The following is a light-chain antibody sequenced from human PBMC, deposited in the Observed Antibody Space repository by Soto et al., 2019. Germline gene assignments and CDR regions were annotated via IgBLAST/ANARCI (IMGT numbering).Light chain of an antibody. CDR3: QQYNNWPPRDT. Sequence: EIVMTQSAATLSVSPGERATLSCRASQSVSSNLAWYQQKPGQAPRLLIYGASTRATGIPARFSGSGSGTEFTLTISSLQSEDFAVYYCQQYNNWPPRDTFGQGTKLEIK. V-gene: IGKV3-15*01. CDR2: GAS. CDR1: QSVSSN. J-gene: IGKJ2*01.